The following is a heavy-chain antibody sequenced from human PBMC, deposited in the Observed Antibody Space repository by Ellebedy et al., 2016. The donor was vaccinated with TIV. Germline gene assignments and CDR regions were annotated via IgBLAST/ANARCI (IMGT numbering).Heavy chain of an antibody. J-gene: IGHJ4*02. CDR2: IKQDGSEK. V-gene: IGHV3-7*01. CDR3: ASDPLGYCSGGSCYQFDY. D-gene: IGHD2-15*01. Sequence: GGSLRLXXAASGFTFSSYWMSWIRQAPGKGLEWVANIKQDGSEKYYVDSVKGRFTISRDNAKNSLYLQMNSLRAEDTAVYYCASDPLGYCSGGSCYQFDYWGQGTLVTVSS. CDR1: GFTFSSYW.